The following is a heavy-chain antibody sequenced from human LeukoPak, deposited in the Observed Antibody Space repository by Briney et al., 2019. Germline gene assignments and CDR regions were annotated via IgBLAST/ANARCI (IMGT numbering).Heavy chain of an antibody. J-gene: IGHJ4*02. Sequence: KSGGSLSLSCTASGFTFGDYAMSWFRQAPGKGLEWVGFIRSKVYGGTTEYGASVKGRFTISRDDSKSIAYLQMNSLKTEDTAVYYCSRGGYYDSSGYPYFEYWGQGTLVTVSS. CDR2: IRSKVYGGTT. CDR3: SRGGYYDSSGYPYFEY. CDR1: GFTFGDYA. V-gene: IGHV3-49*05. D-gene: IGHD3-22*01.